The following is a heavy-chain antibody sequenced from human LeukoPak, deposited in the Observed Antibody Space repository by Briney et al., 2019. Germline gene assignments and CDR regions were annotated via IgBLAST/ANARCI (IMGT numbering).Heavy chain of an antibody. CDR1: GFTFNTHA. CDR2: VWYDGSNE. V-gene: IGHV3-30*02. D-gene: IGHD5-12*01. Sequence: GGSLRLSCATSGFTFNTHALSWVRQALGKGLDWVASVWYDGSNEHYADSVKGRFIIYRENSKNTMYLQMNSLRLDDTAVYYCARGASGYGSDAFDLWGQGTMVTVSS. CDR3: ARGASGYGSDAFDL. J-gene: IGHJ3*01.